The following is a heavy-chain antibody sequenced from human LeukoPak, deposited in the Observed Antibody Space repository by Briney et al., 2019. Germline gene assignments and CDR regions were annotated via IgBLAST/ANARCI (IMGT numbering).Heavy chain of an antibody. CDR3: ARAKFPMTTVTNNWFDP. V-gene: IGHV1-8*02. D-gene: IGHD4-17*01. Sequence: ASVKVSCKASGGTFSSYAINWVRQATGQGLEWMGWMNPNSGNTGYAQKFQGRVTMTRNTSISTAYMELSSLRSEDTAVYYCARAKFPMTTVTNNWFDPWGQGTLVTVSS. J-gene: IGHJ5*02. CDR2: MNPNSGNT. CDR1: GGTFSSYA.